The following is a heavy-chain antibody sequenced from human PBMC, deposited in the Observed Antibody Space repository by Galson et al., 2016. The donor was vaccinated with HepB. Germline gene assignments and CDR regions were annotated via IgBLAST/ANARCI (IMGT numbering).Heavy chain of an antibody. V-gene: IGHV7-4-1*02. D-gene: IGHD6-13*01. Sequence: SVKVSCKASGYTFSNYPINWVRQAPGQGPEWMGRLNTNTRNPTYAQAFTGRFVFSLDTSVSTAYLQISSLKAEDTAIYYCARGHTSSWHRYNYYYYMDVWGKGTTVTVSS. J-gene: IGHJ6*03. CDR2: LNTNTRNP. CDR3: ARGHTSSWHRYNYYYYMDV. CDR1: GYTFSNYP.